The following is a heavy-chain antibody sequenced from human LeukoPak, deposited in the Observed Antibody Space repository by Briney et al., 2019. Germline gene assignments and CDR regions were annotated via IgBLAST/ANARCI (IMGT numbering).Heavy chain of an antibody. CDR3: AREGGLRYFDWYFDY. Sequence: GGSLRLSCAASGFTFSSYSMNWVRQAPGKGLGWVSSISSSSSYIYYADSVKGRFTISRDNAKNSLYLQMNSLRAEDTAVYYCAREGGLRYFDWYFDYWGQGTLVTVSS. CDR1: GFTFSSYS. J-gene: IGHJ4*02. D-gene: IGHD3-9*01. CDR2: ISSSSSYI. V-gene: IGHV3-21*01.